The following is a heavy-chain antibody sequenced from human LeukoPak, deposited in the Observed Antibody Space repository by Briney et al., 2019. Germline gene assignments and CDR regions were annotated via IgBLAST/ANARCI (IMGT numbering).Heavy chain of an antibody. CDR2: LYSGGVT. CDR3: ARDWFGELLYIFDY. V-gene: IGHV3-53*01. CDR1: GFIVSNNY. J-gene: IGHJ4*02. D-gene: IGHD3-10*01. Sequence: PGGSLRLSCAASGFIVSNNYMTWVRQAPGKGLEWVAVLYSGGVTSYADSVKGRFTISRDKSKNTLYLQMNSLRAEDTAVYYCARDWFGELLYIFDYWGQGTLVTVSS.